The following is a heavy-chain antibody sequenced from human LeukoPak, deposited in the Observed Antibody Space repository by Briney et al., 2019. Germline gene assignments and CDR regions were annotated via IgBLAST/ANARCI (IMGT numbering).Heavy chain of an antibody. CDR2: IYYSGST. J-gene: IGHJ6*03. Sequence: SETLSLTCTVSGGSISSSSYYWGWLRQPPGKGLEWIGSIYYSGSTYYNPSLKSRVTISVDTSKNQFSLKLSSVTAADTAVYYCVRDAAHYMDVWGKGITVTVSS. D-gene: IGHD6-6*01. CDR1: GGSISSSSYY. CDR3: VRDAAHYMDV. V-gene: IGHV4-39*02.